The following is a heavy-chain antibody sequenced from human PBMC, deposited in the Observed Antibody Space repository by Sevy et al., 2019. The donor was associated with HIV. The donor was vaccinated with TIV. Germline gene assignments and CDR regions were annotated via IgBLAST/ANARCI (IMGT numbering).Heavy chain of an antibody. J-gene: IGHJ4*02. Sequence: SETLSLTCAVYGGSFSGYYWSWIRQPPGKGLEWIGEINHSGSTNYNPSLKSRVTISVDTSKNQFSLKLSSVTAADTAVYYCARAVYVDITMIVVVYFDYWGQGTLVTVSS. CDR1: GGSFSGYY. CDR2: INHSGST. V-gene: IGHV4-34*01. D-gene: IGHD3-22*01. CDR3: ARAVYVDITMIVVVYFDY.